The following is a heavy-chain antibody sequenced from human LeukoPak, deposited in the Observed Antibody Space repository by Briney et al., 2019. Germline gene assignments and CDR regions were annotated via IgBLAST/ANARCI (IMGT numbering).Heavy chain of an antibody. J-gene: IGHJ4*02. CDR2: ISAYNGNT. D-gene: IGHD2-2*01. V-gene: IGHV1-18*04. CDR3: ARAYGRSSTSWKFDY. Sequence: ASVKVSCKASGYTFTSYGISWVRQAPGQGLESIGWISAYNGNTNYAQKLQGRVTMTTDTSTSTAYMELRSLRSDDTAVYYCARAYGRSSTSWKFDYWGQGTLVTVSS. CDR1: GYTFTSYG.